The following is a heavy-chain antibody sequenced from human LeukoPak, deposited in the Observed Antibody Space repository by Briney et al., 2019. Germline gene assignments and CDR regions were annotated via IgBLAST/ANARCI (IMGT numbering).Heavy chain of an antibody. CDR2: ISAYNGNT. D-gene: IGHD4-17*01. J-gene: IGHJ6*02. CDR3: PRVDYGVNHGPRLYDCYYYGMDV. CDR1: GYTFTSYG. Sequence: ASVKVSCKASGYTFTSYGISWVRQAPAQGLEWMGWISAYNGNTNYAQKPQGRVTMTTDTSTSTAYMELRSLRSDDTAVYSWPRVDYGVNHGPRLYDCYYYGMDVGGQGTTVTVSS. V-gene: IGHV1-18*01.